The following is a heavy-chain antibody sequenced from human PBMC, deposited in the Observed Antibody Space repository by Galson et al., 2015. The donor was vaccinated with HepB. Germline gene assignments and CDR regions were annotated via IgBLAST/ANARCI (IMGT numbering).Heavy chain of an antibody. CDR2: ISAYNGNT. CDR3: ARSAGFVVVPAAILNWFDP. J-gene: IGHJ5*02. D-gene: IGHD2-2*01. V-gene: IGHV1-18*04. CDR1: GYTFTSYG. Sequence: SVKVSCKASGYTFTSYGISWVRQAPGQGLEWMGWISAYNGNTNYAQKLQGRVTMTTDTSTSTAYMELRSLRSDDTAVYYCARSAGFVVVPAAILNWFDPWGQGTLVTVSS.